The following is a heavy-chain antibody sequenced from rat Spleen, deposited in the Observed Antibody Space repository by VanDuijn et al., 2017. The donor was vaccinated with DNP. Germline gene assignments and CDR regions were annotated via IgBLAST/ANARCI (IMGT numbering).Heavy chain of an antibody. J-gene: IGHJ3*01. CDR3: ATPHAYGGYSLYNWFAY. V-gene: IGHV5-31*01. Sequence: EVQLVESDGGLVQPGRSLKLSCVASGFIFSNYWMTWIRQAPGKGLEWVASITNTGGSTYYPDSVKGRFTISRDNAKSTLYLQMDSLRSEDTATYYCATPHAYGGYSLYNWFAYWGQGTLVTVSS. CDR2: ITNTGGST. CDR1: GFIFSNYW. D-gene: IGHD1-11*01.